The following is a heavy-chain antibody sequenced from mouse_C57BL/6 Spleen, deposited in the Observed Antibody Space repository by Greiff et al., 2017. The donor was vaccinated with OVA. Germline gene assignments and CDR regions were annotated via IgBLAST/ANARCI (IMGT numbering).Heavy chain of an antibody. CDR3: ARQGANWVYFDY. CDR1: GFTFSSYT. D-gene: IGHD4-1*01. CDR2: ISGGGGNT. V-gene: IGHV5-9*01. Sequence: EVQLQESGGGLVKPGGSLKLSCAASGFTFSSYTMSWVRQTPEKRLEWVATISGGGGNTYYPDSVKGRFTISRDNAKNTLYLQMSSLRSEDTALYYCARQGANWVYFDYWGQGTTLTVSS. J-gene: IGHJ2*01.